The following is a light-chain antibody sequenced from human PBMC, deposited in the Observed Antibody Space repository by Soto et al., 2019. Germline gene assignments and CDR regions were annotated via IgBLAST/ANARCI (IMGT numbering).Light chain of an antibody. V-gene: IGKV3-11*01. CDR2: DTS. CDR3: QQRTLLT. Sequence: EIVLTQSPATLSLSPGERATLSCRANQTVSSYLAWYQQKPGQAPRLLIYDTSSRAAGTPARFSGSGSGTDFTLTIISLEPEDFAMYYCQQRTLLTFGGGTRVEIK. CDR1: QTVSSY. J-gene: IGKJ4*01.